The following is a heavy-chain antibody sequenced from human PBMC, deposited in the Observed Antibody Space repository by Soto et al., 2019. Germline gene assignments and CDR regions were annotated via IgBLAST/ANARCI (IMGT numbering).Heavy chain of an antibody. V-gene: IGHV3-30*18. D-gene: IGHD4-4*01. Sequence: GGSLRLSCAASGFTFSSYGMHWVRQAPGKGLEWVAVISYDGSNKYYADSVKGRFTISRDNSKNTLYLQMNSLRAEDTAVYYCAKDRGNYEYYYYYGMDVWGQGTTVTVSS. CDR2: ISYDGSNK. CDR1: GFTFSSYG. J-gene: IGHJ6*02. CDR3: AKDRGNYEYYYYYGMDV.